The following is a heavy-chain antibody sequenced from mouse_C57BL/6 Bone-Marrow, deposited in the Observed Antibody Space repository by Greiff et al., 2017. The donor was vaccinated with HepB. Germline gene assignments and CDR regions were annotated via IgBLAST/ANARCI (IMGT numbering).Heavy chain of an antibody. V-gene: IGHV5-9-1*02. D-gene: IGHD2-4*01. Sequence: EVQLVESGEGLVKPGGSLKLSCAASGFTFSSYAMSWVRQTPEKRLEWVAYISSGGDYIYYADTVKGRFTISRDNARNTLYLQMSSMKSEDTAMYYCTRRDDYDFFFAYWGQGTLVTVSA. CDR1: GFTFSSYA. CDR3: TRRDDYDFFFAY. CDR2: ISSGGDYI. J-gene: IGHJ3*01.